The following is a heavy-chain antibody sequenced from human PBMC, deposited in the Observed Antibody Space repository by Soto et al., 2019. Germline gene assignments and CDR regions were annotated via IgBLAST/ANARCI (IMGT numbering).Heavy chain of an antibody. Sequence: SETLSLTCTVSGGSISSSSYYWGWIRQPPGKGLEWIGSIYYSGSTYYNPSLKSRVTISVDTSKDQFSLKLSSVTAADTAVYYCARRWYSSSSPYYYYYMDVWGKGTTVTVSS. CDR3: ARRWYSSSSPYYYYYMDV. CDR1: GGSISSSSYY. J-gene: IGHJ6*03. CDR2: IYYSGST. V-gene: IGHV4-39*01. D-gene: IGHD6-6*01.